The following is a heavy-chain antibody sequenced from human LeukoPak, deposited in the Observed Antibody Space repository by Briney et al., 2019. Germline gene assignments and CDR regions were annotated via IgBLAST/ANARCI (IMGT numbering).Heavy chain of an antibody. D-gene: IGHD6-19*01. J-gene: IGHJ4*02. CDR2: IKQDGSER. CDR1: GFTFSSYW. CDR3: ATGAGCGY. Sequence: PGGSLRLSCAASGFTFSSYWMTWVRQAPGKGLEWVANIKQDGSERNYVDSVKGRFTISRDNAKNSLYLQMNTLRDEATAVYYCATGAGCGYWGQGTLVTVSS. V-gene: IGHV3-7*03.